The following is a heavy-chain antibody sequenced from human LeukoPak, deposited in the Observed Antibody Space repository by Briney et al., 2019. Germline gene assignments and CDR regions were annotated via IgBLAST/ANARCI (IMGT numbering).Heavy chain of an antibody. Sequence: ESLTLSCSVAGFSFSSDAMSWVRPAPGKGLEYVSDITSNGGRRYYAECVKHRFTSSSDNSSIPLYLQMSSLRAERAAVCYCVTGRCSGSSCYGGDYWGQGTVVSVFS. J-gene: IGHJ4*02. D-gene: IGHD2-2*01. CDR1: GFSFSSDA. CDR2: ITSNGGRR. V-gene: IGHV3-64D*06. CDR3: VTGRCSGSSCYGGDY.